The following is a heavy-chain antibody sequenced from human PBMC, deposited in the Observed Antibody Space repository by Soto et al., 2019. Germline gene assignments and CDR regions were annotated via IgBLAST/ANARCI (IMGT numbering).Heavy chain of an antibody. CDR2: IKQGGSEK. Sequence: LRLSCAASGFTFSSYWMSWVRQAPGKGLEWVANIKQGGSEKYYVDSVKGRFTISRDNAKNSLYLQMNSLRAEDTAVYYCARSGGGPRFPMYYFDYWGQGTLVTVSS. CDR3: ARSGGGPRFPMYYFDY. J-gene: IGHJ4*02. CDR1: GFTFSSYW. D-gene: IGHD2-15*01. V-gene: IGHV3-7*01.